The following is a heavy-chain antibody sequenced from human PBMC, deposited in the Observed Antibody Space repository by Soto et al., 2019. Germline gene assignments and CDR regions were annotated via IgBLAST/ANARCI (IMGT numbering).Heavy chain of an antibody. CDR3: ARGAYCSSTSCYIALRGYYYYGMDV. D-gene: IGHD2-2*02. V-gene: IGHV4-34*01. CDR2: INHSGST. Sequence: SETLSLTCAVYGGSFSGYYWSWIRQPPGKGLEWIGEINHSGSTNYNPSLKSRVTISVDTSKNQFSLKLSSVTAAGTAVYYCARGAYCSSTSCYIALRGYYYYGMDVWRQGTTVTVSS. J-gene: IGHJ6*02. CDR1: GGSFSGYY.